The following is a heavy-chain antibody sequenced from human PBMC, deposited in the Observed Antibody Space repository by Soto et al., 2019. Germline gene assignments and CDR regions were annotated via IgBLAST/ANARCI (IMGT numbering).Heavy chain of an antibody. V-gene: IGHV1-3*04. D-gene: IGHD5-12*01. J-gene: IGHJ5*02. CDR2: INTGNGNT. Sequence: QVQLVQSGAEVKKPGASVKVSCKASGITFSTYAIHLVRQAPGQSLEGMGWINTGNGNTRYSQHFQGRVTLTRDTSASTAYLDLSSLGSEDTAIYSCARAISCYVTWGQGTMVTVSS. CDR3: ARAISCYVT. CDR1: GITFSTYA.